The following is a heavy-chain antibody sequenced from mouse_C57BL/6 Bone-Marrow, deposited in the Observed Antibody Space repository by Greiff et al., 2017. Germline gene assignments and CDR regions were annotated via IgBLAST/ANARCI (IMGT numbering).Heavy chain of an antibody. CDR1: GYTFTSYT. D-gene: IGHD3-2*02. J-gene: IGHJ2*01. CDR2: INPSSGYT. CDR3: ARTDGDRAQATDYFDY. Sequence: QVQLQQSGAELARPGASVKMSCKASGYTFTSYTMHWVKQRPGQGLEWIGYINPSSGYTKYNQKFKDKATLTADKSSSTAYMQLSSLTSEDSAVXYCARTDGDRAQATDYFDYWGQGTTLTVSS. V-gene: IGHV1-4*01.